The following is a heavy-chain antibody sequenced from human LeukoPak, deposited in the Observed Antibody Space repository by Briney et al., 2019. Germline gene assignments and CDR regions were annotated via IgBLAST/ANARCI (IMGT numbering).Heavy chain of an antibody. J-gene: IGHJ5*02. D-gene: IGHD6-13*01. CDR1: GVSITTYY. Sequence: SGTLSLTCAVSGVSITTYYWSWIRQTPGKGLEWIGYLSNSGSTRYNPSLQSRVTISVDTSKNQFSLKLSSVTAADTAVYYCAGPGSSSGWGEVWFDPWGQGTLVTVSS. V-gene: IGHV4-59*12. CDR2: LSNSGST. CDR3: AGPGSSSGWGEVWFDP.